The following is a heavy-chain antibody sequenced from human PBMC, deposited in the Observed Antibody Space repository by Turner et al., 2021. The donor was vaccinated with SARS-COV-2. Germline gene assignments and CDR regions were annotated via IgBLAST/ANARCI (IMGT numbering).Heavy chain of an antibody. D-gene: IGHD5-12*01. J-gene: IGHJ4*02. Sequence: QVQLVESVGGVVQPGRSLRLSCAAYGFTFSSYGMPWVRQAPGKGLTWVAVIWYDGSNKYYADSVKGRFTISRDNSKNTLYLQMNSLRAEDTAVYYCARDGGYSGYAYFDYWGQGTLVTVSS. CDR1: GFTFSSYG. CDR2: IWYDGSNK. V-gene: IGHV3-33*01. CDR3: ARDGGYSGYAYFDY.